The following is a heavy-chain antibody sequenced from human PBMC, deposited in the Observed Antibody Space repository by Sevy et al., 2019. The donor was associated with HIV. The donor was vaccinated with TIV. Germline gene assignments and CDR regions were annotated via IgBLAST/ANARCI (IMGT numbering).Heavy chain of an antibody. D-gene: IGHD3-16*01. J-gene: IGHJ4*02. CDR3: VREGLGGFSYSLDC. CDR1: GFTFSNSA. V-gene: IGHV3-7*01. CDR2: MNQDGTER. Sequence: GGSLRLSCAASGFTFSNSAMSWVRQAPGKGLEWVATMNQDGTERDYVDSVKGRFTISRDNTKTSLFLQMNSLSAEDTGVYYCVREGLGGFSYSLDCWGQGTLVTVSS.